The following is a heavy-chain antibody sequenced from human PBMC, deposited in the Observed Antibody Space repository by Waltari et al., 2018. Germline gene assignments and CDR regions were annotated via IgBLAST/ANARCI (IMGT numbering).Heavy chain of an antibody. Sequence: EVQLVEAGGGLVQPGGSLRLSCVASGLLFGNSWMSWVRQAPGKGLEWVANIKEDGSQRYYVDSVNGRFTISRDNAKNSLYLQMNSLRVEDTAVFYCVKGGGNFHSWGQGTLVTVS. CDR2: IKEDGSQR. CDR1: GLLFGNSW. CDR3: VKGGGNFHS. V-gene: IGHV3-7*03. D-gene: IGHD1-1*01. J-gene: IGHJ4*02.